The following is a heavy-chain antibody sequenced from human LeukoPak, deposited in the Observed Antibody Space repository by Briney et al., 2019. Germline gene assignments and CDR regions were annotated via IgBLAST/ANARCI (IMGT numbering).Heavy chain of an antibody. Sequence: SGPVLVKPTETLTLTCTVSGFSLSNARMGVSWIRQPPGKALEWLAHIFSNDEKSYSTSLKSRLTISKDTSKSQVVLTMINMDPVDTATYYCARIGPYRNSKVDAFDIWGQGTMVTVSS. CDR3: ARIGPYRNSKVDAFDI. V-gene: IGHV2-26*01. D-gene: IGHD1-26*01. CDR1: GFSLSNARMG. J-gene: IGHJ3*02. CDR2: IFSNDEK.